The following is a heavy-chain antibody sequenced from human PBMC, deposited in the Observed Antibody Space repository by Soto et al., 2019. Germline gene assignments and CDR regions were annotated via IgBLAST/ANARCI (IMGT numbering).Heavy chain of an antibody. V-gene: IGHV6-1*01. CDR2: TYYRSKWYN. J-gene: IGHJ4*02. CDR1: GDSVSSNSAA. Sequence: PSQTLSLTCAISGDSVSSNSAAWNWIRQSPSRGLEWLGRTYYRSKWYNDYAVSVKSRITINPDTSKNHFSLQLKFVTPEDTALYFCARLAPGGSGGGGDYWGQGTLVTVSS. D-gene: IGHD6-19*01. CDR3: ARLAPGGSGGGGDY.